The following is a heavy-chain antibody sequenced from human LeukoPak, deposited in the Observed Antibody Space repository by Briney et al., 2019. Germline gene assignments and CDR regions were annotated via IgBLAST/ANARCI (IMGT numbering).Heavy chain of an antibody. Sequence: GGSLRLFCAASGFTFSSYAMSWVRRAPGKGLEWVSAISGSGGSTYYADSVKGRFTISRDNSKNTLYLQMNSLRAEDTAVYYCALVLTGYHYYYYYGMDVWGQGTTVTVSS. J-gene: IGHJ6*02. CDR3: ALVLTGYHYYYYYGMDV. D-gene: IGHD3-9*01. CDR2: ISGSGGST. CDR1: GFTFSSYA. V-gene: IGHV3-23*01.